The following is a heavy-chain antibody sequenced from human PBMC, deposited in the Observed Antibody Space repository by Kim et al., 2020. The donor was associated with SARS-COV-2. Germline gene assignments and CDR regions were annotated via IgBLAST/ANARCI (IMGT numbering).Heavy chain of an antibody. V-gene: IGHV4-59*01. Sequence: SETLSLTCTVSGGSISSYYWSWIRQPPGKGLEWIGYIYYSGSTNYNPSLKSRVTISVDTSKNQFSLKLSSVTAADTAVYYCAGATSSSWYPSYYGMDVWGQGTTVTVSS. CDR1: GGSISSYY. D-gene: IGHD6-13*01. CDR3: AGATSSSWYPSYYGMDV. J-gene: IGHJ6*02. CDR2: IYYSGST.